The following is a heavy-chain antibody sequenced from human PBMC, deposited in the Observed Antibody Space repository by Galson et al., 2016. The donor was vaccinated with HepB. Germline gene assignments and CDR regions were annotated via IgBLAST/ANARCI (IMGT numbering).Heavy chain of an antibody. CDR1: GFTFSGYY. Sequence: SLRLSCAASGFTFSGYYIHWVRQAPGKGLEWVAIISYDGSNQYYADSVKGRFTIFRDNSKNTLYLQMNSLGVEDTAMYYCARRRPATNPHYFDFWGQGILVTVSS. D-gene: IGHD1-26*01. V-gene: IGHV3-30-3*01. J-gene: IGHJ4*02. CDR3: ARRRPATNPHYFDF. CDR2: ISYDGSNQ.